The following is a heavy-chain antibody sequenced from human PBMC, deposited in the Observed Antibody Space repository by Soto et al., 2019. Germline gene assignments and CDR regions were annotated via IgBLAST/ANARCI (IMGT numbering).Heavy chain of an antibody. CDR3: ARDQWREGGYGDY. CDR1: GGTFSSYA. Sequence: QVQLVQSGAEVKKPGSSVKVSCKASGGTFSSYAIXXVRXXXXXXXEWMGGIIPIFGTANYAQKFQGRVTITADESTSTAYMELSSLRSEDTAVYYCARDQWREGGYGDYWGQGTLVTVSS. CDR2: IIPIFGTA. J-gene: IGHJ4*02. V-gene: IGHV1-69*01. D-gene: IGHD6-19*01.